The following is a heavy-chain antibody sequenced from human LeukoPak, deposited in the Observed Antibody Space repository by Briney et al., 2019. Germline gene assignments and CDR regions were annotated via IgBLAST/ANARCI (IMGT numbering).Heavy chain of an antibody. CDR2: IYPGDSDT. J-gene: IGHJ1*01. CDR1: GYSFTSYW. D-gene: IGHD4-17*01. Sequence: GESLNISCQGSGYSFTSYWISWVRQMPGKGLEGMGTIYPGDSDTTYSPSFQGQVTISADKSISPAYLQWSSLKASDTAMYYCARYGDYALRSQVPREGYFQHWGQGTLVTVSS. V-gene: IGHV5-51*01. CDR3: ARYGDYALRSQVPREGYFQH.